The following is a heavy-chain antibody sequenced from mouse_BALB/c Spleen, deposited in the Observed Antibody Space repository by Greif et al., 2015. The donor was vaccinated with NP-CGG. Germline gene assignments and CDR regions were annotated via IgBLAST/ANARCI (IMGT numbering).Heavy chain of an antibody. CDR2: INPSNGGT. V-gene: IGHV1S81*02. Sequence: QVQLKQSGAELVKPGASVKLSCKASGYTFTSYYMYWVKQRPGQGLEWIGEINPSNGGTNFNEKFKSKATPTVDKSSSTAYMQLSSLTSEDSAVYYCTRSWDSYFDYWGQGTTLTVSS. D-gene: IGHD3-3*01. CDR1: GYTFTSYY. CDR3: TRSWDSYFDY. J-gene: IGHJ2*01.